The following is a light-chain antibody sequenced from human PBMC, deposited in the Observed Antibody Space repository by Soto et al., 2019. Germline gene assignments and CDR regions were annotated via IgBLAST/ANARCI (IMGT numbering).Light chain of an antibody. CDR2: EVS. V-gene: IGLV2-8*01. J-gene: IGLJ1*01. Sequence: QSVLTQPPSASGSPGQSVTISCTGTSSDVGNYNFVSWYQQHQDKAPKLMIYEVSKRPSGVPDRFSGSKSGNTASLTVSGLQAEDEAAYYCGSYAGNNNYVFGTGTKRTVL. CDR3: GSYAGNNNYV. CDR1: SSDVGNYNF.